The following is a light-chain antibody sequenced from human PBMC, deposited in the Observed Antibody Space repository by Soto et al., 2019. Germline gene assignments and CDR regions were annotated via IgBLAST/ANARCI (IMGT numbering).Light chain of an antibody. CDR1: QSVTSSY. CDR2: GAS. CDR3: QQYGDSPVT. J-gene: IGKJ1*01. Sequence: EIAMTQAPATLSVSPLERANLCCSPSQSVTSSYLAWYQQKPGQAPRLLIYGASSRATDIPDRFSGSGSGTDFTLTISRLEPEDFAVYYCQQYGDSPVTFGQGTKVDIK. V-gene: IGKV3-20*01.